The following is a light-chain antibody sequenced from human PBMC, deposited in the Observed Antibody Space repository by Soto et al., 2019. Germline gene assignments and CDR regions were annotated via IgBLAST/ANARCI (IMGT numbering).Light chain of an antibody. Sequence: EIVFTQSPATLSLSPGERATLSCRASQSVSSYLAWYQQTPGQAPRLLIYDASNRDTGIPAMFSGSGAGTDFTRTISSLEPEDFAVDYCQQRSNWTQTFGQGTKVDIK. CDR3: QQRSNWTQT. J-gene: IGKJ1*01. V-gene: IGKV3-11*01. CDR1: QSVSSY. CDR2: DAS.